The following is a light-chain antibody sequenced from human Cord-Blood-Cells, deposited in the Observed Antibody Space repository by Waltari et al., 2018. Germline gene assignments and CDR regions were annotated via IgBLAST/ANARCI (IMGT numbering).Light chain of an antibody. CDR3: QQYGSSRTWT. J-gene: IGKJ1*01. CDR2: GAS. V-gene: IGKV3-20*01. Sequence: EIVLTQSPGTLSLSPGERATLSCRASQSVSSSYLAWYQQKPGQAPKLLIYGASSRAPGIQDRLSGSGSGKDFTLTISRLEPEDFAVYYCQQYGSSRTWTFGQGTKVEIK. CDR1: QSVSSSY.